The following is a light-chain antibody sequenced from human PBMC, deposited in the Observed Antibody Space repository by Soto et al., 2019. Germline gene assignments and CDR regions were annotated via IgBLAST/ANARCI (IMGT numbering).Light chain of an antibody. CDR3: HQYYSSPLT. Sequence: EIVLTQSPGTLSLSPGERATLSCRASQSVSSSYLAWYQQKPGQAPRLLIYGASSRATGIPDRFSGSGSGTDFTLTISRLEPEDLAVYDCHQYYSSPLTFGGGTKVEIK. CDR1: QSVSSSY. CDR2: GAS. J-gene: IGKJ4*01. V-gene: IGKV3-20*01.